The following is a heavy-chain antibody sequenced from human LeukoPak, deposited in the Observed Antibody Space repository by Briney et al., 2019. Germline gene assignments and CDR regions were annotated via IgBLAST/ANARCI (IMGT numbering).Heavy chain of an antibody. V-gene: IGHV3-30*02. CDR2: IHYSELKT. D-gene: IGHD2-15*01. CDR1: GSTFSSYG. CDR3: ARDGGSGSFNRYFRH. J-gene: IGHJ1*01. Sequence: GGSQRLTCEGSGSTFSSYGIHWVRQAPGKGLEWVAFIHYSELKTNYGDSVKGRFTISRDNSEKTVYLQMNSVTPEDTAVYYCARDGGSGSFNRYFRHWGQGALVIVSS.